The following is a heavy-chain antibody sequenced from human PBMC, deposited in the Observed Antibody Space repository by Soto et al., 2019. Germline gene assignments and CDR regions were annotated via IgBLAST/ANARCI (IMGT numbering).Heavy chain of an antibody. V-gene: IGHV1-69*12. CDR1: GGTFSSYA. J-gene: IGHJ5*02. Sequence: QVQLVQSGAEVKKPGSSVKVSCKASGGTFSSYAISWVRQAPGQGLEWMGGIIPIFGTANYAQKFQGRVTIAAGEATSTAYIELSSLRSEDPAVSYCARVEMATSIDPWGQGTLVTVSS. CDR2: IIPIFGTA. CDR3: ARVEMATSIDP. D-gene: IGHD5-12*01.